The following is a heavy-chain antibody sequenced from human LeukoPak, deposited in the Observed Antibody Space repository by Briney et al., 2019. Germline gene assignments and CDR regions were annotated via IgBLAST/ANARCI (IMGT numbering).Heavy chain of an antibody. CDR3: ARGRKYYYDSSGYYYPKHYYYYMDV. CDR2: MNPNSGNT. Sequence: ASVKVSCKASGYTFTSYDINWVRQATGQGLEWMGWMNPNSGNTGYAQKFQGRVTMTRNTSISTAYMELSSLRSEDTAVYYCARGRKYYYDSSGYYYPKHYYYYMDVWGKGTTVTVSS. CDR1: GYTFTSYD. J-gene: IGHJ6*03. D-gene: IGHD3-22*01. V-gene: IGHV1-8*01.